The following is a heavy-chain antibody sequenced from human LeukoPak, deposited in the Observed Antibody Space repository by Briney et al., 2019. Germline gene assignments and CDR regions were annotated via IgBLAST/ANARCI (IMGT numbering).Heavy chain of an antibody. D-gene: IGHD3-10*01. CDR1: GGSISSYY. Sequence: SETLSLTCTVSGGSISSYYWSWIRQPPGKGLEWIGYVSYSGSTNYNPSLKSRVTISVDTSKNQFSLKLSSVTAADTAVYYCARGSWGSGSYPQYYYYYMDVWAKGTTVTVSS. J-gene: IGHJ6*03. CDR3: ARGSWGSGSYPQYYYYYMDV. V-gene: IGHV4-59*01. CDR2: VSYSGST.